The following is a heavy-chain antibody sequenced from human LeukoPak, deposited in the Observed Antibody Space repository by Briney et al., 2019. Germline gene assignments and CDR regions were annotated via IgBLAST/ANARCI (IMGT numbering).Heavy chain of an antibody. Sequence: ASVKVSCKASGYTFTGYYMHWVRQAPGQGLEWMGWINPNSGGTNYAQKFQGRVTMTRDTSTSTAYMELSRLRSDDMAVYYCARGIWFGELLYGDNWFDPWGQGTLVTVSS. CDR2: INPNSGGT. V-gene: IGHV1-2*02. D-gene: IGHD3-10*01. J-gene: IGHJ5*02. CDR3: ARGIWFGELLYGDNWFDP. CDR1: GYTFTGYY.